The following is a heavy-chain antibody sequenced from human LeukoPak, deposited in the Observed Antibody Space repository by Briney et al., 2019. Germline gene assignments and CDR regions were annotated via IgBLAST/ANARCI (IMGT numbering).Heavy chain of an antibody. CDR1: GGSISSYY. CDR2: IYHTGNT. Sequence: SETLSLTCTVSGGSISSYYWSWIRQPPGKGLEWIAYIYHTGNTYYNPSLKSRVIISVDTSKNQFSLRLSSVTAADTAVYYCARDPLDSRSWASRAFDIWGQGTMVTVSS. CDR3: ARDPLDSRSWASRAFDI. V-gene: IGHV4-59*06. D-gene: IGHD3-22*01. J-gene: IGHJ3*02.